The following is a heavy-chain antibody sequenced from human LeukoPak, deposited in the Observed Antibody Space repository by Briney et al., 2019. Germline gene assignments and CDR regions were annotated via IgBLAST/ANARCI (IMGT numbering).Heavy chain of an antibody. J-gene: IGHJ4*02. Sequence: GGSLRLSCAASGFTFSSYAMHWVRQAPGKGLEWVAVISYDGSNKYYADSVKGRFTISRDNSKNTLYLQMNSLRAEDTAVYYCAKVSYGGIAVAPDQTPLDYWGQGTLVTVSS. D-gene: IGHD6-19*01. V-gene: IGHV3-30-3*01. CDR3: AKVSYGGIAVAPDQTPLDY. CDR2: ISYDGSNK. CDR1: GFTFSSYA.